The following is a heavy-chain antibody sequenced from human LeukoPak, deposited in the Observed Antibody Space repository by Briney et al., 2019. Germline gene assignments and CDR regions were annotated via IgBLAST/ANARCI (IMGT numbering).Heavy chain of an antibody. J-gene: IGHJ6*03. Sequence: SETLSLTCTVSGGSISSYYWSWIRQPPGKGLEWIGYIYTSGSTNYNPSLKSRVTISVDTSKNQFSLKLSSVIAADTAVYYCARLLVSRTWYYMDVWGKGTTVTVSS. CDR3: ARLLVSRTWYYMDV. CDR1: GGSISSYY. V-gene: IGHV4-4*09. CDR2: IYTSGST.